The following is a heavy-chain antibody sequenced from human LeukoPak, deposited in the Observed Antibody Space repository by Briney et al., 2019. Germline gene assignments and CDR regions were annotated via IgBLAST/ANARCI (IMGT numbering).Heavy chain of an antibody. Sequence: GESLKMSCTGYAHGFSDSWIGWVRQVPGKGLEWIGVIYPGDYRTRYSPSFRGQVTISVDTSISTAYLQWGSLKAPDSAMYYCASRKFSRTWGDPWGQGTLVTVSP. CDR3: ASRKFSRTWGDP. CDR2: IYPGDYRT. D-gene: IGHD1-14*01. V-gene: IGHV5-51*01. CDR1: AHGFSDSW. J-gene: IGHJ5*02.